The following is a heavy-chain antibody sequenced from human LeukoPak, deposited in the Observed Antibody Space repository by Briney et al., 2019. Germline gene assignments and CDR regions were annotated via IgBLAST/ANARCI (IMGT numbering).Heavy chain of an antibody. CDR2: INQDGSEK. V-gene: IGHV3-7*01. CDR1: RFTFSSTW. D-gene: IGHD3-22*01. CDR3: AKEDPITMIVVVETSFDY. J-gene: IGHJ4*02. Sequence: GGSLRLSCAASRFTFSSTWMSWVHQAPGKGLQWVATINQDGSEKYYVDSVKGRFTISRDNAKNSLYLQMNSLRAEDTAVYFCAKEDPITMIVVVETSFDYWGQGTLVTVSS.